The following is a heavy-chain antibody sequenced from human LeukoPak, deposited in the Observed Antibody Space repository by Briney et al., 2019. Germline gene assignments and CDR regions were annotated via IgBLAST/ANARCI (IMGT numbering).Heavy chain of an antibody. V-gene: IGHV3-23*01. CDR3: AKLPVRGVILNY. J-gene: IGHJ4*02. D-gene: IGHD3-10*01. CDR2: ISGSGGST. CDR1: GFTFSSYA. Sequence: PGGSLRLSCAASGFTFSSYAMSWVRQAPGKGLEWVSAISGSGGSTYYADSVKGRFTTSRDNSKNTLYLQMNSLRAEDTAVYYCAKLPVRGVILNYWGQGTLVTVSS.